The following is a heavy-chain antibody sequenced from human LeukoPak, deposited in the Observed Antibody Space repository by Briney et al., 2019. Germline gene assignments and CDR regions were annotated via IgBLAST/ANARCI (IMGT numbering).Heavy chain of an antibody. CDR3: AKGGTAFGYYFDS. V-gene: IGHV3-43*01. CDR1: GFTFETYT. CDR2: ISWDGGST. Sequence: GGSLRLSCVTAGFTFETYTMHWVRQAPGKGLEWVSLISWDGGSTNYADFVRGRFTVSRDNSRNSLFVDMKSLTTEDTALYYCAKGGTAFGYYFDSWGQGTLVTVPS. J-gene: IGHJ4*02. D-gene: IGHD1-7*01.